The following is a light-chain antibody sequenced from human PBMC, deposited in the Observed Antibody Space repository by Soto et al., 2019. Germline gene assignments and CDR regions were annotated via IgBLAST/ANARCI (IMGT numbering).Light chain of an antibody. CDR3: QHRSNLPPVIT. Sequence: EIVLTQSPATLSLSPGERATLSCRASQTFSRHLAWYQQKPGQAPRLLIYDASKRATGIPARFSGRGSGTDFTLTICSLEPEDFAVYYCQHRSNLPPVITFGLFTRLE. J-gene: IGKJ5*01. V-gene: IGKV3-11*01. CDR2: DAS. CDR1: QTFSRH.